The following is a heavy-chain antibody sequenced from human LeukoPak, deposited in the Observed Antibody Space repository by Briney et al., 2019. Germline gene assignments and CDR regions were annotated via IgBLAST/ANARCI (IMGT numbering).Heavy chain of an antibody. J-gene: IGHJ3*02. CDR2: ISAYNGNT. D-gene: IGHD2-2*01. CDR3: AKHDSSTSRRRRTTIGAFDI. CDR1: GYTFTSYG. Sequence: ASVKVSCKASGYTFTSYGISWVRQAPGQGLEWMGWISAYNGNTNYAQKLQGRVTMTTDTSTSTAYMELRSLRSDDTAVYYCAKHDSSTSRRRRTTIGAFDIWGQGTMVTVSS. V-gene: IGHV1-18*01.